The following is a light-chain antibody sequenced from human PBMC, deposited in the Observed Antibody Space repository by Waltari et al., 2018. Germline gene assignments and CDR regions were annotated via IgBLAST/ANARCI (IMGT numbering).Light chain of an antibody. Sequence: ELTQSPGTLSLSPGERATRPCRASQSITKRYFAWYQQKPGQAPRLLIYGASSRAAGIPYRFSGAGSGTDFTLTISRLEPEDSAVYYCQQYGSSILYTFGQGTKLEIK. CDR2: GAS. CDR3: QQYGSSILYT. V-gene: IGKV3-20*01. J-gene: IGKJ2*01. CDR1: QSITKRY.